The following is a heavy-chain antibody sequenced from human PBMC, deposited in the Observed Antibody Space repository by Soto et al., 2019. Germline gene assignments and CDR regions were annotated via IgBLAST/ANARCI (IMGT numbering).Heavy chain of an antibody. CDR1: GYSFTSYD. D-gene: IGHD2-15*01. V-gene: IGHV1-8*01. Sequence: QVQMVQSGAEVKKPGASVKVSCRASGYSFTSYDVNWVRQATGQGLEWMGWMNPNSGNTAFAQKFQGRVTMTRDTPNSTAYMELSGLRSEDTELHYCGRYPYTSYCSDGSCSYDAFDIWGQGTVVTVSS. CDR3: GRYPYTSYCSDGSCSYDAFDI. CDR2: MNPNSGNT. J-gene: IGHJ3*02.